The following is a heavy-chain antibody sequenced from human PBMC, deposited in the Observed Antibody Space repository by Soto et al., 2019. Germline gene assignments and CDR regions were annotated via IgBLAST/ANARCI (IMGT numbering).Heavy chain of an antibody. V-gene: IGHV3-23*01. CDR3: AKVHYDSSAYPINYYYYHGMDV. CDR2: ITSSGGST. J-gene: IGHJ6*02. CDR1: GFTFNNFA. D-gene: IGHD3-22*01. Sequence: EVQLLESGGGLVQPGGSLRLSCAAAGFTFNNFAMTWVRQAPGKGLEYVASITSSGGSTYYADSVKGRFTISRDYSKDTVHLKMRSLRAEDTAVYYCAKVHYDSSAYPINYYYYHGMDVWGQGTTVTVSS.